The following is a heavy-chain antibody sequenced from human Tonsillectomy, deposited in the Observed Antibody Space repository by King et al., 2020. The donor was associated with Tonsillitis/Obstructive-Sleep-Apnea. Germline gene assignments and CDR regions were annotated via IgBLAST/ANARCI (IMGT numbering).Heavy chain of an antibody. V-gene: IGHV1-46*01. D-gene: IGHD2-2*01. Sequence: VQLVESGAEVKKPGASVKVSCKASGYTFTSYYMHWVRQAPGQGLEWMGIINTSGGSTTYAQKFQVRVTMTRDTSTSTVYMELSSLRSEDTAVYYCATSASRHWGQGTLVTVSS. J-gene: IGHJ4*02. CDR2: INTSGGST. CDR1: GYTFTSYY. CDR3: ATSASRH.